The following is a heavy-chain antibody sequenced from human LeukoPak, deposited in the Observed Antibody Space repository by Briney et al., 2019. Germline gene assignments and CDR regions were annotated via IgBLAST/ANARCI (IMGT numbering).Heavy chain of an antibody. CDR2: INSDGSST. D-gene: IGHD5-12*01. CDR3: ARGGYSGYDGPDY. Sequence: GGSLRLSCAASGFTFSGYWSHWVRQAPGKGLVWVSRINSDGSSTSYADSVKGRFTISRDNAKNTLYLQMNSLRAEDTAVYYCARGGYSGYDGPDYWGQGTLVTVSS. J-gene: IGHJ4*02. V-gene: IGHV3-74*01. CDR1: GFTFSGYW.